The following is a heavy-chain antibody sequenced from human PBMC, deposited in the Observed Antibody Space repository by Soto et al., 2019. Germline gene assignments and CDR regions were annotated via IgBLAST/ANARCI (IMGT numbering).Heavy chain of an antibody. J-gene: IGHJ4*02. CDR2: ISSSSSYI. CDR3: ARDQPGYSYGYGLGY. V-gene: IGHV3-21*01. Sequence: EGQLVESGGGLVKPGGSVRLSCAASGFTFSSYSMNWVRQAPGKGLEWVSSISSSSSYIYYADSVKGRFTISRDNAKNSLYLQMNSLRAEDTAVYYCARDQPGYSYGYGLGYWGQGTLVTVSS. D-gene: IGHD5-18*01. CDR1: GFTFSSYS.